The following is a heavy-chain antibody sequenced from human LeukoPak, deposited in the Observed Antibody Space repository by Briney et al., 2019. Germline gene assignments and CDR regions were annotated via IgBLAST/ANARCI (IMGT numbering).Heavy chain of an antibody. V-gene: IGHV3-23*01. Sequence: GGSLRLSCAASGFPFSNFAMNWVRQAPGKGLEWVSVISGSGGGSYYADSVKGRFTISRDNSKNTLYLQMNSLRAEDTAVYYCAKRMVTGTSSSNPPLDYWGQGTLVTVSS. J-gene: IGHJ4*02. CDR2: ISGSGGGS. CDR3: AKRMVTGTSSSNPPLDY. CDR1: GFPFSNFA. D-gene: IGHD2-2*01.